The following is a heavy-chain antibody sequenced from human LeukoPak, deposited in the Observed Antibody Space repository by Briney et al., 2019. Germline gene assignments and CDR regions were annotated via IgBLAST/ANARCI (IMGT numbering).Heavy chain of an antibody. CDR1: GFTFSSYG. Sequence: GGSLRLSCAASGFTFSSYGMHWVRQAPGKGLEWVAVISYDGSNKYYADSVKGRFTISRDNSKNTLYLQMNSLRAEDTAVYYCARGISQPPVAFDIWGQGTMVTVSS. CDR2: ISYDGSNK. CDR3: ARGISQPPVAFDI. D-gene: IGHD6-13*01. J-gene: IGHJ3*02. V-gene: IGHV3-30*03.